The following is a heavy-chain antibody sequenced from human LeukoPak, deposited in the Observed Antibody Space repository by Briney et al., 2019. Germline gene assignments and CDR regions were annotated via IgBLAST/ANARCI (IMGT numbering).Heavy chain of an antibody. D-gene: IGHD2-21*02. CDR2: LYHSGST. V-gene: IGHV4-4*02. Sequence: SETLSLTCAVSGDSISSNNWWNWVRQPPGKGLEWSGELYHSGSTNYNPSLKSRVTISVDTSKNQFSLKLSSVTAADTAVYYCARRRTVTADPCYMDVWGKGTTVTISS. J-gene: IGHJ6*03. CDR3: ARRRTVTADPCYMDV. CDR1: GDSISSNNW.